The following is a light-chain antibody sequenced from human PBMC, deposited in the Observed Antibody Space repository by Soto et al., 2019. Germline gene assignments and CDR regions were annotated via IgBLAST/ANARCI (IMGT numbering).Light chain of an antibody. V-gene: IGLV2-14*01. Sequence: QSVLTQPRSVSGSPGQSVTLSCTGSSSDVGNYDYVSWYQHHPGRAPKLIVSEVSHRPSGVSNRFSGSKSGNTASLTISGLQSEDEADYYCISYTSDDVRYVFGTGTKVTVL. J-gene: IGLJ1*01. CDR2: EVS. CDR3: ISYTSDDVRYV. CDR1: SSDVGNYDY.